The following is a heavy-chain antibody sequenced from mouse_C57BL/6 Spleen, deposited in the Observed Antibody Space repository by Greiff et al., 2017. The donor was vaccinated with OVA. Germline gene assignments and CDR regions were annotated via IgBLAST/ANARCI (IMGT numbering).Heavy chain of an antibody. V-gene: IGHV2-2*01. J-gene: IGHJ3*01. CDR2: IWSGGST. Sequence: VKLQESGPGLVQPSQSLSITCTVSGFSLTSYGVHWVRQSPGKGLEWLGVIWSGGSTDYNAAFISRLSISKDNSKSQVFFKMNSLQADDTAIYYCARWGHLYYDYGGGFAYWGQGTLVTVSA. CDR1: GFSLTSYG. D-gene: IGHD2-4*01. CDR3: ARWGHLYYDYGGGFAY.